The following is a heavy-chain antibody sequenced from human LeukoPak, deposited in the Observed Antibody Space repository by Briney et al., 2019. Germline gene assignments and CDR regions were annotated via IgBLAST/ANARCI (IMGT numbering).Heavy chain of an antibody. CDR2: INPSGGST. CDR1: GYTFTSYY. Sequence: GASVKVSCKASGYTFTSYYMHWVRQAPGQGLEWMGIINPSGGSTSYAQKFQGRVTMTRDTSTSTVYMELSSLRSEDTAVYYCARDRAGYSYGYARSGFDYWGQGTLVTVSS. J-gene: IGHJ4*02. D-gene: IGHD5-18*01. CDR3: ARDRAGYSYGYARSGFDY. V-gene: IGHV1-46*01.